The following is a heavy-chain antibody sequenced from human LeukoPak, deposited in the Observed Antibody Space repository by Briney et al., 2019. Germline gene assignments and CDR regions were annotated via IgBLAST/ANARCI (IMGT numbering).Heavy chain of an antibody. D-gene: IGHD6-13*01. CDR2: INPNSGGT. CDR1: GYTFTGYY. CDR3: ARSIAAAGFVDY. J-gene: IGHJ4*02. Sequence: ASVKVSCKASGYTFTGYYMHWVRQAPGQGLEWMGWINPNSGGTNYAQKFQGRVTMTRDTSISTAYMELSRLRSDDPAVYYCARSIAAAGFVDYWGQGTLVTVSS. V-gene: IGHV1-2*02.